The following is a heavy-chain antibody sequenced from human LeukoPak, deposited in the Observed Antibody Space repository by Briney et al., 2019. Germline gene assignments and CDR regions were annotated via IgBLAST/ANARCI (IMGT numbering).Heavy chain of an antibody. CDR1: GFTVSSNY. Sequence: PGGSPRLSCAASGFTVSSNYMSWVRQAPGKGLEWVSVIYSGGSTYYADSVKGRFTISRDNSKNTLYLQMNSLRAEDTAVYYCARDNLGDGAFVDYWGQGTLVTVSS. V-gene: IGHV3-53*01. J-gene: IGHJ4*02. CDR3: ARDNLGDGAFVDY. CDR2: IYSGGST. D-gene: IGHD3-16*01.